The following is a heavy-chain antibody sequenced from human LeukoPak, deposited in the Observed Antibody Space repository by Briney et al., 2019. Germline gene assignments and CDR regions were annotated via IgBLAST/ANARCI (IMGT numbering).Heavy chain of an antibody. CDR2: IRYDGSNK. CDR3: ARDWGVTQGT. D-gene: IGHD2-21*02. J-gene: IGHJ5*02. V-gene: IGHV3-30*02. CDR1: GFTFSSYG. Sequence: GGSLRLSCAASGFTFSSYGMHWVRQAPGKGLEWVAFIRYDGSNKYYADSVKGRFTISRDNSKNTLYLQMNSLRAEDTAVYYCARDWGVTQGTWGQGTLVTVSS.